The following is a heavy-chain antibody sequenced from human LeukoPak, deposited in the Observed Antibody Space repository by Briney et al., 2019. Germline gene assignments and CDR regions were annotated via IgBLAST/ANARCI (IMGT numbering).Heavy chain of an antibody. D-gene: IGHD6-13*01. CDR3: ARDSKQQRVGGDY. J-gene: IGHJ4*02. Sequence: GASVKVSCKASGYTFAGYYMHWVRQAPGQGLEWMGRINPNSGGTNYAQKFQGRVTMTRDTSISTAYMELSRLRSDDTAVYYCARDSKQQRVGGDYWGQGTLVTVSS. V-gene: IGHV1-2*06. CDR2: INPNSGGT. CDR1: GYTFAGYY.